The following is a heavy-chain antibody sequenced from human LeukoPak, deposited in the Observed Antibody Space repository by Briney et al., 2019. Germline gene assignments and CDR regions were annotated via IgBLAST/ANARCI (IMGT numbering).Heavy chain of an antibody. V-gene: IGHV6-1*01. CDR2: TYRTSKWYT. CDR3: ARGRRDYYGMDV. Sequence: SQTLSLTCAISGDSVSSDGPAWNWIRQSPSRGLEWLGRTYRTSKWYTNYAESVKSRIVVNPDTSENQFSLQLNSVTPEDTAVYYCARGRRDYYGMDVWGQGTTVTVSS. J-gene: IGHJ6*02. CDR1: GDSVSSDGPA.